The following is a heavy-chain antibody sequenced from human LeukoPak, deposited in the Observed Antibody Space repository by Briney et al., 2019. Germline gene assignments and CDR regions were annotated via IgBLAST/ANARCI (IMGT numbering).Heavy chain of an antibody. CDR3: ARVIHDYGDGDYYYYYMDV. CDR1: GYTFTSYA. D-gene: IGHD4-17*01. CDR2: INTNTGNP. V-gene: IGHV7-4-1*02. J-gene: IGHJ6*03. Sequence: ASVRVSCKASGYTFTSYAMNWVRQAPGQGLEWMGWINTNTGNPTYAQGFTGRFVFSLDTSVSTAYLQISSLKAEDTAVYYCARVIHDYGDGDYYYYYMDVWGEGTTVTVSS.